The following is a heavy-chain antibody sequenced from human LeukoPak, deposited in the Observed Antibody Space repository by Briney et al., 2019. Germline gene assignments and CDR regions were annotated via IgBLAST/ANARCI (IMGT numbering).Heavy chain of an antibody. CDR3: AKDGSGWSYDS. D-gene: IGHD3-10*01. Sequence: PGGALRHSWAASGFTFTNFAVGWVRQAPGSSLEWVSRIGGSGDTYYADSVKGRFTISRDISKNTLYLQLSSLRADDTAVYYCAKDGSGWSYDSRGQGTLVSVSS. CDR2: IGGSGDT. J-gene: IGHJ5*01. CDR1: GFTFTNFA. V-gene: IGHV3-23*01.